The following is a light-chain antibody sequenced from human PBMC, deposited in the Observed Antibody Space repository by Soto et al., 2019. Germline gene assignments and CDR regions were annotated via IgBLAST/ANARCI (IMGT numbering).Light chain of an antibody. V-gene: IGKV3-15*01. Sequence: EIVLTPSPGTLSLSPGERATLSCRASQSVSSNLAWYQQKPGQAPRLLIYGASTRATGIPARFSGSGSGTEFTLTISSLQSEDFAVYYCQQYNNWTFGQGTKVDIK. CDR1: QSVSSN. J-gene: IGKJ1*01. CDR3: QQYNNWT. CDR2: GAS.